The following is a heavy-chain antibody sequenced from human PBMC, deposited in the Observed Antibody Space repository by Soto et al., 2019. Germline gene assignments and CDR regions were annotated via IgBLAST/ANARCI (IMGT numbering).Heavy chain of an antibody. J-gene: IGHJ5*02. D-gene: IGHD2-15*01. CDR2: ISGSGGST. CDR3: AKDMAAEDIVVVVAHHGTWAGSNWFDP. Sequence: PGGSLRLSWAASGFTFSSYAMSWVRQAPGKGLEWVSAISGSGGSTYYADSVKGRFTISRDNSKNTLYLQMNSLRAEDTAVYYCAKDMAAEDIVVVVAHHGTWAGSNWFDPWGQGTLVTVSS. CDR1: GFTFSSYA. V-gene: IGHV3-23*01.